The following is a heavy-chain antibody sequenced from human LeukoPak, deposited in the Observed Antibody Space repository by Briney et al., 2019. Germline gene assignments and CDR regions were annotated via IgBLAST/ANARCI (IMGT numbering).Heavy chain of an antibody. CDR3: AKDLDIGPGGGNPDAFDI. CDR2: ISGSGGST. D-gene: IGHD4-23*01. V-gene: IGHV3-23*01. CDR1: GFTFSSYG. J-gene: IGHJ3*02. Sequence: PGGTLRLSCAASGFTFSSYGMSWVRQAPGKGLEWVSAISGSGGSTYYADSVKGRFTISRDNSKNTLYLQMNSLRAEDTAVYYCAKDLDIGPGGGNPDAFDIWGQGTMVTVSS.